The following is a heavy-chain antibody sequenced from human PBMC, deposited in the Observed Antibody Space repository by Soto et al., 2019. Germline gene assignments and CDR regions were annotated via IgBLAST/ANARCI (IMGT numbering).Heavy chain of an antibody. CDR1: GFTFGDYY. V-gene: IGHV3-11*01. D-gene: IGHD6-13*01. J-gene: IGHJ5*02. CDR3: ARDLRAVGMASRFDP. Sequence: QVQLVESGGGLVKPGGSLRLSCGASGFTFGDYYMTWIRQAPGEGLEWVSFIGNRGTGIYYADSVKGRFTIFRDNAKNSLYLQMNSLRAEDTAMYYCARDLRAVGMASRFDPWGQGTLVTVSS. CDR2: IGNRGTGI.